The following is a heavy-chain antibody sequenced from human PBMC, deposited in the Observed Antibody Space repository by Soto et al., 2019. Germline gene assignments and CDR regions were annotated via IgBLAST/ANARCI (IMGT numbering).Heavy chain of an antibody. D-gene: IGHD6-19*01. V-gene: IGHV1-69*02. CDR1: GGTFSSYT. Sequence: QVQLVQSGAEVKKPGSSVKVSCKASGGTFSSYTISWVRQAPGQGLEWMGRIIPILGIANYAQKFQGRVTXXAXKXXSTADMELSSLRSEDTAVYYCARGRYSSGSHGMDVWGQGTTVTVSS. J-gene: IGHJ6*02. CDR2: IIPILGIA. CDR3: ARGRYSSGSHGMDV.